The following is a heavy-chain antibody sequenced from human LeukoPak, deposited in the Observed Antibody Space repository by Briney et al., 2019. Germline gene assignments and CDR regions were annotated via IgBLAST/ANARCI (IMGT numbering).Heavy chain of an antibody. CDR1: GFTFSSYA. CDR2: IWYDGSNK. Sequence: GRSLRLSCAASGFTFSSYAMHWVRQAPGKGLEWVAVIWYDGSNKYYADSVKGRFTISRDNSKNTLYLQMNSLRAEDTAVYYCARDGEIRRIAAAGTSLGYWGQGTLVTVSS. V-gene: IGHV3-33*08. D-gene: IGHD6-13*01. J-gene: IGHJ4*02. CDR3: ARDGEIRRIAAAGTSLGY.